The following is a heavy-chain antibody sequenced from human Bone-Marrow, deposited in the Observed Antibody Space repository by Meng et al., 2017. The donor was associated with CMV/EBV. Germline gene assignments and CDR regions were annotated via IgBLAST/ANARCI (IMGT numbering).Heavy chain of an antibody. V-gene: IGHV4-59*01. D-gene: IGHD2-2*02. CDR3: ARARWAVPAAIAYYYYGMDV. J-gene: IGHJ6*02. CDR2: IFNSGST. CDR1: GGSSSDYY. Sequence: SETLSLTCTVSGGSSSDYYWSWIRQPPGKGLEWIGYIFNSGSTNYNPSLKSRVTMSVDTSKNQFSLKLSSVTAADTAVYYCARARWAVPAAIAYYYYGMDVWGPGNTVTGAS.